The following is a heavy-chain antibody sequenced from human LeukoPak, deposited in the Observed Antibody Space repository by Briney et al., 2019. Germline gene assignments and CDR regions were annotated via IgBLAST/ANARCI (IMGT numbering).Heavy chain of an antibody. CDR1: GXSISGYY. CDR3: ARGIITTVATFDY. D-gene: IGHD4-17*01. Sequence: SETLSLTCTVSGXSISGYYGSWIRQPPGKGLEWIGYVYYSASTNYNPSLKSRVTISVDTSKKQFSLRLSSVTAADTAVYFCARGIITTVATFDYWGQGTLVTVSS. J-gene: IGHJ4*02. V-gene: IGHV4-59*01. CDR2: VYYSAST.